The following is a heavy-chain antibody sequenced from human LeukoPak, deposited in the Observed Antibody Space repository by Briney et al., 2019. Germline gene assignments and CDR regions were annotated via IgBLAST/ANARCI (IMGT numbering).Heavy chain of an antibody. D-gene: IGHD6-19*01. CDR3: AREGVAVAGLDY. CDR2: ISVYNGNT. V-gene: IGHV1-18*01. Sequence: ASVKVSCKTSGYNFISYGINWVRQAPGQGLEWMGWISVYNGNTNYAQKLQGRITLTTDVSTGTVYMELRSLGSDDTAVYYCAREGVAVAGLDYWGQGTLVTVSS. J-gene: IGHJ4*02. CDR1: GYNFISYG.